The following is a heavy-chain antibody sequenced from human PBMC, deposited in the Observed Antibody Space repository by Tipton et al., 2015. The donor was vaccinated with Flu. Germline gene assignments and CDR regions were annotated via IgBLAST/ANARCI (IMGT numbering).Heavy chain of an antibody. J-gene: IGHJ4*02. D-gene: IGHD2-15*01. CDR1: GYTFTSYG. V-gene: IGHV1-18*01. CDR2: TSAYNGNR. Sequence: QVQLVQSGGEVKKPGASVKVSCKTSGYTFTSYGISWVRQAPGQGLEWMGWTSAYNGNRNYAQKFQGRVTMTADTSTSTAYMELRSLDSDDTAVYYCARTQGYCSGASCHDYWGQGTLVTVSS. CDR3: ARTQGYCSGASCHDY.